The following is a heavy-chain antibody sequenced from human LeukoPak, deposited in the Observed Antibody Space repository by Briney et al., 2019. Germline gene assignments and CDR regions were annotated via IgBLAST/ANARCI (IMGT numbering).Heavy chain of an antibody. Sequence: PGGSLRLSCATSGFTFNSYAMSWVRQAPGKGLEWVANIKQDGSEKYYVDSVKGRFTISRDNAKNSLYLQMNSLRAEDTAVYYCARRGYSYGGDFDYWGQGTLVTVSS. J-gene: IGHJ4*02. CDR2: IKQDGSEK. CDR3: ARRGYSYGGDFDY. D-gene: IGHD5-18*01. CDR1: GFTFNSYA. V-gene: IGHV3-7*01.